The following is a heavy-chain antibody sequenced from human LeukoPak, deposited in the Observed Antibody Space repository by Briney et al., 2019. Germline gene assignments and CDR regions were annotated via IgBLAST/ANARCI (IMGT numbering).Heavy chain of an antibody. D-gene: IGHD5-24*01. Sequence: SETPSLTCTVSGASIDSYYWSWIRQSPGKGLEWVGYIYTGGRTDYNPSLKSRVTISVDTSKNQFSLKVDSVTAADTAVYFCARHGRDRASRNQGDAFDIWGQGTRVIVSS. CDR1: GASIDSYY. CDR2: IYTGGRT. V-gene: IGHV4-4*09. J-gene: IGHJ3*02. CDR3: ARHGRDRASRNQGDAFDI.